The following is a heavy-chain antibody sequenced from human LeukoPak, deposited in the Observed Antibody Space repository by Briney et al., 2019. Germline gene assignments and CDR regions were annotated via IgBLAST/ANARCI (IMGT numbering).Heavy chain of an antibody. V-gene: IGHV3-30*04. J-gene: IGHJ4*02. CDR2: ISYDGSNK. CDR3: ARDQTYYYDSSGYLFDY. D-gene: IGHD3-22*01. CDR1: GFTFSSYA. Sequence: GGSLRLSCAASGFTFSSYAMHWVRQAPGKGLEWVAVISYDGSNKYYADSVKGRFTISRDNSKNTLYLQMNSLRAEDTAVYYCARDQTYYYDSSGYLFDYWGQGTLVTVSS.